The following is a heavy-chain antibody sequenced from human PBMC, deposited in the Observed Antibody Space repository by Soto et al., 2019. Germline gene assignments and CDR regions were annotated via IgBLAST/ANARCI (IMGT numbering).Heavy chain of an antibody. Sequence: QVQLVRSGAEVKKPGASVKVSCKASGYTFTSYGISWVRQAPGQGLEWMGWISAYNGNTNYAQKLQGRVTMTTDTSTSTAYMELRSLRSDDTAVYYCARTLGYCSGGSCYGYYFDYWGQGTLVTVSS. J-gene: IGHJ4*02. V-gene: IGHV1-18*01. D-gene: IGHD2-15*01. CDR2: ISAYNGNT. CDR3: ARTLGYCSGGSCYGYYFDY. CDR1: GYTFTSYG.